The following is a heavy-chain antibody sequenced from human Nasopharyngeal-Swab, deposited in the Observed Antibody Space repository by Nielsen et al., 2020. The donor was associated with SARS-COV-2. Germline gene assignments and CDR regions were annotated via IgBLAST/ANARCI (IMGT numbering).Heavy chain of an antibody. CDR1: GYTFTSYD. D-gene: IGHD3-9*01. J-gene: IGHJ5*02. Sequence: ASVKVSCKASGYTFTSYDINWVRQATGQGLEWMGWMNPNSGNIGYAQKFQGRVTMTRNTSISTAYMELSSLRSEDTAVYYCARGVELRYFDWLLYDWFDPWGQGTLVTVSS. CDR2: MNPNSGNI. V-gene: IGHV1-8*01. CDR3: ARGVELRYFDWLLYDWFDP.